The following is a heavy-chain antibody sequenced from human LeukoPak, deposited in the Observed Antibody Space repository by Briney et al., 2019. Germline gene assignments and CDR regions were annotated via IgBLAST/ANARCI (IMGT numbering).Heavy chain of an antibody. CDR3: AKDYRWEGSPGVGFDP. V-gene: IGHV3-23*01. D-gene: IGHD1-26*01. CDR1: GFTFSSYA. Sequence: GGSLRLSCAASGFTFSSYAMSWVRQAPGKGLEWVSGISGSGGSTFYADSVKGRFTISRDNSKNTLHLQMNSLRAEDTAVYYCAKDYRWEGSPGVGFDPWGQGAPVTVSS. CDR2: ISGSGGST. J-gene: IGHJ5*02.